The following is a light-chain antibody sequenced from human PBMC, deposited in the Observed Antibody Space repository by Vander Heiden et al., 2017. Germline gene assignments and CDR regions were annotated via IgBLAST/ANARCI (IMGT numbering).Light chain of an antibody. CDR1: NSDVGIYNY. CDR3: SSFTSNNTGI. CDR2: DVS. V-gene: IGLV2-14*03. Sequence: SALTQPASVSGSPGQSIIISCTGTNSDVGIYNYVCWYQQHPGKAPKLIISDVSNRPSGVSNRFSGFKSGNTASLTISGLQAEDEADYYCSSFTSNNTGIFGGGTKLTVL. J-gene: IGLJ2*01.